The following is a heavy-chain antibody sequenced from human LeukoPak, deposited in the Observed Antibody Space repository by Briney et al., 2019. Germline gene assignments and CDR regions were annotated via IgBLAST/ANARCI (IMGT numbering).Heavy chain of an antibody. V-gene: IGHV3-30*02. Sequence: PGGSLRLSCAASGFTFSSYGMHWVRQAPGKGLEWVAFIRYDGSNKYYADSVKGRFTISRDKSKNTLYLQRNSLRAEDADLYYCANGGGEYSSSWYGDYFDYWGQGTLVTVSS. CDR2: IRYDGSNK. CDR3: ANGGGEYSSSWYGDYFDY. D-gene: IGHD6-13*01. J-gene: IGHJ4*02. CDR1: GFTFSSYG.